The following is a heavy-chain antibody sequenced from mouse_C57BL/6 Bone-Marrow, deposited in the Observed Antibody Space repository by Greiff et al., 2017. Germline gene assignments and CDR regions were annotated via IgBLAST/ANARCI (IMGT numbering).Heavy chain of an antibody. CDR3: ASRGYDCDGAMDD. J-gene: IGHJ4*01. Sequence: VKLVESGPGLVAPSQRLSITCTVSGFSLTSYGVDWVRQSPGKGLEWLGVIWGVGSTNYNSALKSRLSISKDNANGQVFLKMNSMQTDDTAMYCGASRGYDCDGAMDDWGQGTSVTVSS. V-gene: IGHV2-6*01. CDR2: IWGVGST. D-gene: IGHD2-4*01. CDR1: GFSLTSYG.